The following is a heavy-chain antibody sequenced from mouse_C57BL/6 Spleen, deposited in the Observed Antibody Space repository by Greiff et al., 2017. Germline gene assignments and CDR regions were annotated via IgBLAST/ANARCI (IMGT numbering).Heavy chain of an antibody. Sequence: DVQLQESGPGLVKPSQSLSLTCSVTGYSITSGYYWNWIRQFPGNKLEWMGYISYDGSNNYNPSLKNRISITRDTSKNQFFLKLNSVTTEDTATYYCAREGGGFDYWGQGTTLTVSS. CDR1: GYSITSGYY. CDR3: AREGGGFDY. D-gene: IGHD1-1*02. V-gene: IGHV3-6*01. J-gene: IGHJ2*01. CDR2: ISYDGSN.